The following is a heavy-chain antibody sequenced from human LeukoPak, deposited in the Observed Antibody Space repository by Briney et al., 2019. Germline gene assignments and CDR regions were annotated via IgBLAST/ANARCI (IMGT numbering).Heavy chain of an antibody. J-gene: IGHJ4*02. D-gene: IGHD4-11*01. V-gene: IGHV3-53*01. CDR3: ARGRQCDF. CDR2: IYSGGSP. CDR1: GFVVSSNF. Sequence: GSLRLSCAASGFVVSSNFMNWVRQAPGKGLEWVSVIYSGGSPFYADSVKGRFTISRDNSKNTVYLQMNSLRVEDTAVYYCARGRQCDFWGQGTLATVSS.